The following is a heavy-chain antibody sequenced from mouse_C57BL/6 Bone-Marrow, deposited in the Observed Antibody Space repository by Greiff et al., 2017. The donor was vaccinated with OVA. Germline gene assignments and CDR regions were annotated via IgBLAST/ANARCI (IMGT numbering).Heavy chain of an antibody. CDR3: ARKGDSSGYVWFAY. CDR1: GYTFTSYG. J-gene: IGHJ3*01. Sequence: VKLVESGAELARPGASVKLSCKASGYTFTSYGISWVKQRTGQGLEWIGEIYPRSGNTYYNEKFKGKATLTADKSSSTAYMELRSLTSEDSAVYFCARKGDSSGYVWFAYWGQGTLVTVSA. CDR2: IYPRSGNT. V-gene: IGHV1-81*01. D-gene: IGHD3-2*02.